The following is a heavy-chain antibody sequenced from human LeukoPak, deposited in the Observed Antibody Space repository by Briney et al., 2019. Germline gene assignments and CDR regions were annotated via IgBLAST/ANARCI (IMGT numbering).Heavy chain of an antibody. CDR2: IGASGSPI. CDR1: GFAFSSFE. V-gene: IGHV3-48*03. CDR3: ARMGGAPQG. Sequence: PGGFLRLSCAASGFAFSSFEMTWVRQPPGKGLEWIANIGASGSPIFYADSVKGRFTVSRDNAESSLYLHMNSLRVEDTAVYYCARMGGAPQGWGLGALVTVSS. J-gene: IGHJ4*02. D-gene: IGHD2-21*01.